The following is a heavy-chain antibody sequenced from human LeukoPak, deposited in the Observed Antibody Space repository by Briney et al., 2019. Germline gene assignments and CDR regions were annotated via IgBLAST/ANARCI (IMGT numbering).Heavy chain of an antibody. CDR3: ARDYYDTRRTYDI. J-gene: IGHJ3*02. CDR2: IYHSGIT. CDR1: GGSFSGYS. V-gene: IGHV4-34*01. D-gene: IGHD3-22*01. Sequence: PSETLSLTCAVYGGSFSGYSWTWIRQSPGKGLEWIGEIYHSGITNYNPSLKSRVTISVDTSKIQFSLKLTSVTAADTAVYYCARDYYDTRRTYDIWGQGTMVTVSS.